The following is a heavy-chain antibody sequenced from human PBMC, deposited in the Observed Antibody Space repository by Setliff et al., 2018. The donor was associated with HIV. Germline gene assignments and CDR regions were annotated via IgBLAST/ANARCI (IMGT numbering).Heavy chain of an antibody. CDR3: AYRRGGWELRV. V-gene: IGHV1-18*01. J-gene: IGHJ4*02. CDR2: ISVNTGDV. D-gene: IGHD1-26*01. Sequence: VASVKVSCKASGYSPGNYGIAWVRQARGRGLEWLGWISVNTGDVFYAQTFQGRVTMTADASTGTVHMDLRGLTFDDSAIYFCAYRRGGWELRVWGQGTSVTVSS. CDR1: GYSPGNYG.